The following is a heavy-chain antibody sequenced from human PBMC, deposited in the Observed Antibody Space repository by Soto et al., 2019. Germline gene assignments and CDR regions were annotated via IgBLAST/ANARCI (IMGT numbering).Heavy chain of an antibody. CDR1: GFTFSSYA. CDR2: ISSNGGST. J-gene: IGHJ6*02. V-gene: IGHV3-64D*08. CDR3: VKDSYGSGSYYSPLDYYYGMDV. D-gene: IGHD3-10*01. Sequence: GGSLRLSCSASGFTFSSYAMHWVRQAPGKGLEYVSAISSNGGSTYYADSVKGRFTISRENSKNNLYLQMSSLRAEDTAWYYCVKDSYGSGSYYSPLDYYYGMDVWGQGTTVTVSS.